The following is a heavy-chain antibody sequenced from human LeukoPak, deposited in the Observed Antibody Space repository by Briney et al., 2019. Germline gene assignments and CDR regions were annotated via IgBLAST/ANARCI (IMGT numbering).Heavy chain of an antibody. D-gene: IGHD3-10*01. CDR2: NNPSGGST. V-gene: IGHV1-46*01. CDR1: GYTFTSYY. CDR3: ARVIKSAYYYGSGSDGYDY. Sequence: ASVKVSCKASGYTFTSYYMHWVRQAPGQGLEWMGINNPSGGSTSYAQKFQGRVTMTRDTSTSTVYMELSSLRSEDTAVYYCARVIKSAYYYGSGSDGYDYWGQGTLVTVSS. J-gene: IGHJ4*02.